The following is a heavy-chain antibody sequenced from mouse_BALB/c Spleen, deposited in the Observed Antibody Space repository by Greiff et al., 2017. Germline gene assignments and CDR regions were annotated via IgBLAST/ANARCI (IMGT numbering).Heavy chain of an antibody. J-gene: IGHJ4*01. CDR3: ARTQGIMDY. Sequence: EVQVVESGGGLVQPGGSRKLSCAASGFTFSSFGMHWVRQAPEKGLEWVAYISSGSSTIYYADTVKGRFTISRDNPKNTLFLQMTSLRSEDTAMYYCARTQGIMDYWGQGTSVTVSS. CDR1: GFTFSSFG. V-gene: IGHV5-17*02. CDR2: ISSGSSTI.